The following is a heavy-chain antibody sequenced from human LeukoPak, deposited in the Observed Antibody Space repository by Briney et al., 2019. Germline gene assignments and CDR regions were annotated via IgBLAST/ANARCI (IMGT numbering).Heavy chain of an antibody. J-gene: IGHJ4*02. V-gene: IGHV3-23*01. CDR3: AKDHEGYCSGGSCYNYFDY. D-gene: IGHD2-15*01. Sequence: GGSLRLSCTASGYTFSSYGASWVRQAPGKGLEWVSGISNSGGSTYYADSVKGRFTISRDNSKNTLYLQMNSLRAEDTAVYYCAKDHEGYCSGGSCYNYFDYWGQGTLVTVSS. CDR1: GYTFSSYG. CDR2: ISNSGGST.